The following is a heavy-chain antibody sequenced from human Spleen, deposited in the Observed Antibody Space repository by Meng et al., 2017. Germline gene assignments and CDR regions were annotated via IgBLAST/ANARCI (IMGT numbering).Heavy chain of an antibody. Sequence: SETLSLTCAVYGGSFSGYYWSWIRQPPGKGLEWIGEINHSGSTNYNPSLKSRVTISVDTSKNQFSLKLSSVTAADTAVYYCARETKSRDGYKTFDYWGQGTLVTVSS. J-gene: IGHJ4*02. D-gene: IGHD5-24*01. CDR2: INHSGST. CDR3: ARETKSRDGYKTFDY. V-gene: IGHV4-34*01. CDR1: GGSFSGYY.